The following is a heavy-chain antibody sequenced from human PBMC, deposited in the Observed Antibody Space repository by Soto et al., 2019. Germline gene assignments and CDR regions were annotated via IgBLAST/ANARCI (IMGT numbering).Heavy chain of an antibody. V-gene: IGHV4-30-4*01. D-gene: IGHD3-3*01. CDR3: ARRFTYYDFWSGDENWFDP. CDR2: IYYSGST. CDR1: GGSISSGYYY. J-gene: IGHJ5*02. Sequence: PSETLSLTCTVSGGSISSGYYYWSWIRQPPGKGLEWIGYIYYSGSTYYNPSLKSRVTISVDTSKNQFSLKLSSVTAADTAVYYCARRFTYYDFWSGDENWFDPWGQGTLVTV.